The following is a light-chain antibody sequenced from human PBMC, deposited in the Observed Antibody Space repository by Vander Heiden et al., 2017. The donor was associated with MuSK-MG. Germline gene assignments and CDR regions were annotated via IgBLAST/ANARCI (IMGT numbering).Light chain of an antibody. Sequence: DIQMTQSPSSLSASVADRVTISCRASESISNHLNWYQQKPGKAPKVLIYTASRRQSGVPSRFSGSGSETDFTLTISRLQPDDFATYYCQQSVSVRWTFGQGTKVEFK. V-gene: IGKV1-39*01. CDR3: QQSVSVRWT. CDR1: ESISNH. J-gene: IGKJ1*01. CDR2: TAS.